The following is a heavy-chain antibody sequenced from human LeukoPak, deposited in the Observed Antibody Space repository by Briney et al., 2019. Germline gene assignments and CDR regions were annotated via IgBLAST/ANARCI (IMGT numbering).Heavy chain of an antibody. J-gene: IGHJ4*02. D-gene: IGHD6-19*01. CDR2: IYYSGST. CDR1: GGSISSSSYY. V-gene: IGHV4-39*07. Sequence: PSETLSLTCTVSGGSISSSSYYWGWIRQPPGKGLEWIGSIYYSGSTYYNPSLKSRVTISVDTSKNQFSLKLSSVTAADTAVYYCARGNPRYSSGLGFDYWGQGSLVTVSS. CDR3: ARGNPRYSSGLGFDY.